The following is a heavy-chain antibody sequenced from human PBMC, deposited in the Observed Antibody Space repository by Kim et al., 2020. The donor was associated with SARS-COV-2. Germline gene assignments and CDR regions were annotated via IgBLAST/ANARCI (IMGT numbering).Heavy chain of an antibody. CDR3: ARSALRFMEWLPYFDY. V-gene: IGHV1-46*01. J-gene: IGHJ4*02. Sequence: FQGRVTMTRDTSTTTVYMELSSLRSEDTAVYYCARSALRFMEWLPYFDYWGQGTLVTVSS. D-gene: IGHD3-3*01.